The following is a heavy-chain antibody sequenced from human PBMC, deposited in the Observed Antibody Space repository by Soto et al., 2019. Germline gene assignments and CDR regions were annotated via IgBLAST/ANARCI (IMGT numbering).Heavy chain of an antibody. J-gene: IGHJ4*02. CDR2: TWFDGSSA. V-gene: IGHV3-33*01. D-gene: IGHD3-22*01. Sequence: QVQLVESGGGVVQPGRSLRLSCIGSGFNFGSFGMHWVRQAPGKGLEWVAVTWFDGSSAHYADSVKGRFTISRDNSKNTLYLQMNSLRSEDTAVYYCARDGYYNSSRDDTAFDYWGQGTLVTVSS. CDR1: GFNFGSFG. CDR3: ARDGYYNSSRDDTAFDY.